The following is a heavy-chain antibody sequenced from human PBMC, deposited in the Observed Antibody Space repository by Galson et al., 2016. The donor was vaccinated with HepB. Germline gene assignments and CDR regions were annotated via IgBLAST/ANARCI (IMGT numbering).Heavy chain of an antibody. CDR1: GFTFSSYA. D-gene: IGHD3-22*01. CDR3: AKDYYDSSGYRSYWYVDL. CDR2: ISGSGGNS. Sequence: SLRLSCAASGFTFSSYAMSWVRQAPGKGLEWVSAISGSGGNSYYADSVKGRFTISRDNSKNTLYVQMHSLRAEDTAVYYCAKDYYDSSGYRSYWYVDLWGRGTLVTVSS. V-gene: IGHV3-23*01. J-gene: IGHJ2*01.